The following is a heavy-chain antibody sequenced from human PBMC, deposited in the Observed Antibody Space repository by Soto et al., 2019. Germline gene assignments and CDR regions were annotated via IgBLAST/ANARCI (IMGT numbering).Heavy chain of an antibody. V-gene: IGHV1-46*01. CDR1: GYTFTASY. CDR2: IDPSGGST. J-gene: IGHJ3*02. CDR3: ARDSGHYYRSDAFDK. D-gene: IGHD1-26*01. Sequence: EASVKVSCKASGYTFTASYMHWVRQAPGQGLEWMGIIDPSGGSTSYSQKFQGRVTMTRDTSTSTVYMELNSLRSEDTAVFYCARDSGHYYRSDAFDKWGQGTMVTVSS.